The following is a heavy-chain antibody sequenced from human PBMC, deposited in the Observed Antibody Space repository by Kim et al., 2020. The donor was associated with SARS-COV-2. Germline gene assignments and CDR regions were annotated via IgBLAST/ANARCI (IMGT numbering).Heavy chain of an antibody. J-gene: IGHJ4*02. D-gene: IGHD2-2*01. CDR1: GFTFSSYA. CDR3: AKLVVPAAMPAYYFDY. Sequence: GGSLRLSCAASGFTFSSYAMSWVRQAPGKGLEWVSAISGSGGSTYYADSVKGRFTISRDNSKNTLYLQMNSLRAEDTAVYYCAKLVVPAAMPAYYFDYWGQGTLVTVSS. CDR2: ISGSGGST. V-gene: IGHV3-23*01.